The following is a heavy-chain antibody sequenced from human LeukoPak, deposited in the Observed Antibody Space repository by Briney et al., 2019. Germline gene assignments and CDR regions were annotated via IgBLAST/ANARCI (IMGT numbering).Heavy chain of an antibody. CDR1: GYTFTSYG. J-gene: IGHJ5*02. D-gene: IGHD2-2*01. CDR2: ISAYNGNT. CDR3: ARGFDIVVVPAAMPVGWFDP. Sequence: ASVKVSCKASGYTFTSYGISWVRQAPGQGLEWMGWISAYNGNTNYAQMLQGRVTMTTDTSTSTAYMELRSLRSDDTAVYYCARGFDIVVVPAAMPVGWFDPWGQGTLVTVSS. V-gene: IGHV1-18*01.